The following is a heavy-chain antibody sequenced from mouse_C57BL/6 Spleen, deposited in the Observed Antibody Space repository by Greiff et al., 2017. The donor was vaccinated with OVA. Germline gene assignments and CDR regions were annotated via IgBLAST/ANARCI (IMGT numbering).Heavy chain of an antibody. CDR1: GYTFTSYW. CDR3: ARRTVGWYFDG. J-gene: IGHJ1*03. CDR2: IDPSDSYT. V-gene: IGHV1-50*01. Sequence: QVQLQQPGAELVKPGASVKLSCKASGYTFTSYWMQWVKQRPGQGLEWIGEIDPSDSYTNYNQKFKGKATLTVDTSSSTAYMQLSSLTSEDSAVYYCARRTVGWYFDGWGTGTTVTVSS. D-gene: IGHD1-1*01.